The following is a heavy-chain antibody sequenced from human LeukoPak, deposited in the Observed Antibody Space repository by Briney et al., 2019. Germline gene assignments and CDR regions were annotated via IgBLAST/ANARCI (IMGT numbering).Heavy chain of an antibody. CDR1: GLTFSTSA. CDR3: AMRDGYNFFNY. J-gene: IGHJ4*02. CDR2: ITNSGGHT. D-gene: IGHD5-12*01. Sequence: GGSLRLSCAASGLTFSTSAMSWVRQAPGKGLAWVSTITNSGGHTFYADSVQGRFTISRDNSKNTLFLQMNSLRAEDTAVYYCAMRDGYNFFNYWGQGTLLTVSS. V-gene: IGHV3-23*01.